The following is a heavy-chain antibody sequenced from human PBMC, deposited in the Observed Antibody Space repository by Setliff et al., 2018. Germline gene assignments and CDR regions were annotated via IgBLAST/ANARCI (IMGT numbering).Heavy chain of an antibody. J-gene: IGHJ6*03. CDR1: GFTFRIYS. D-gene: IGHD2-21*02. CDR3: AKSGGDHCCPLYHHYYMDV. V-gene: IGHV3-48*01. CDR2: TSSGSNSI. Sequence: PGGSLRLSCAASGFTFRIYSMNWVRQAPGKGLEWISYTSSGSNSIYYADSVMGRFTISRDNDRNFLYLQMNRLRPEDTAVYYCAKSGGDHCCPLYHHYYMDVWGTGTTVTVSS.